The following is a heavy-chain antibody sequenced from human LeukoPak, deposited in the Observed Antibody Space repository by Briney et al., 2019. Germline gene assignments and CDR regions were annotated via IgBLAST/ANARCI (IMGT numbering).Heavy chain of an antibody. CDR1: GFTFSSYA. J-gene: IGHJ4*02. Sequence: GGSLRLSCAASGFTFSSYAVTWVRQAPGKGLDWVSTITSRSTITYYADSVKGRFTISRDNSKNTLYLQMDSLRAEDTAVYYCAKDNGGYVVFDSWGQRALVTASS. CDR2: ITSRSTIT. D-gene: IGHD2-8*01. V-gene: IGHV3-23*01. CDR3: AKDNGGYVVFDS.